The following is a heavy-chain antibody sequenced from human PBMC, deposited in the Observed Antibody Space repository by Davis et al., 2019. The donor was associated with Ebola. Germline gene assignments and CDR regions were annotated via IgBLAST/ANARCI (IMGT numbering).Heavy chain of an antibody. J-gene: IGHJ3*02. CDR2: ISAYNGNT. Sequence: ASVKVSCKASGYTFSNHGISWVRQAPGQGLEWMGWISAYNGNTNYAQILQGRVTMTTDTSTGTAYMELRSLRSDDTAVYFCARTSIVGTTTTASDIWGQGTKVTVSS. CDR3: ARTSIVGTTTTASDI. V-gene: IGHV1-18*01. D-gene: IGHD1-26*01. CDR1: GYTFSNHG.